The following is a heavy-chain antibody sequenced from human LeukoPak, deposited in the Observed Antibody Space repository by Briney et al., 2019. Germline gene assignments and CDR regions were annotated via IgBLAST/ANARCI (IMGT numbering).Heavy chain of an antibody. CDR1: GYTFISYG. CDR3: ARGTGEGYTYGRYYFDY. Sequence: ASVKVSCKASGYTFISYGINWVRQAPGQGLEWMGWINPNSGVTDYAQNFQGRVTMTRDTSISTAYVELSRLRSDDTAVYYCARGTGEGYTYGRYYFDYWGQGTLVTVSS. J-gene: IGHJ4*02. V-gene: IGHV1-2*02. D-gene: IGHD5-18*01. CDR2: INPNSGVT.